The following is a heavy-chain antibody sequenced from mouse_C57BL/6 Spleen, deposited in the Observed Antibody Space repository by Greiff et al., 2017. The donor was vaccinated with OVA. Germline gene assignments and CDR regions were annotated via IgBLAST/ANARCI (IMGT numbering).Heavy chain of an antibody. Sequence: QVQLQQSGPGLVQPSQSLSITCTVSGFSLTSYGVHWVRQSPGKGLEWLGVIWSGGSTDYNAAFISRLSISKENSKSQVFFKMNSRQADDTAIYYCARRRGTVPYYAMDDWGQGTSVTVSS. CDR1: GFSLTSYG. D-gene: IGHD3-3*01. CDR2: IWSGGST. J-gene: IGHJ4*01. V-gene: IGHV2-2*01. CDR3: ARRRGTVPYYAMDD.